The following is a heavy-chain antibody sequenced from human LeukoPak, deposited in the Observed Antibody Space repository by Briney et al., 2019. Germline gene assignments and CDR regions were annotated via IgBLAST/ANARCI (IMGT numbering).Heavy chain of an antibody. V-gene: IGHV3-7*04. Sequence: PGGSLRLSCAASGFSFSSYWMTWVRQAPGKGLEWVANINQDGSEKYYVDSVKGRFTISRDNAKNTLYLQMNSLRAEDTAVYYCARGYGYGYRIDYWGQGTLVTVSS. CDR3: ARGYGYGYRIDY. D-gene: IGHD5-18*01. CDR2: INQDGSEK. J-gene: IGHJ4*02. CDR1: GFSFSSYW.